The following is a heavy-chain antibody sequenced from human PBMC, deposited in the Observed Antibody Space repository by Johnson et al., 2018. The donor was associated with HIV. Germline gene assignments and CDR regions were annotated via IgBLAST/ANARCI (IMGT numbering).Heavy chain of an antibody. V-gene: IGHV3-33*01. Sequence: QVHLVESGGGVVQPGRSLRLSCAASGFTFSSYGMHWVRQAPGKGLEWVAVICYDGNNEYYAHSVKGRFTISRDNSKSTMFLQMNSLRPEDTAVYYCARIRVAVITEVGAFDIWGQGTMVTVSS. J-gene: IGHJ3*02. CDR1: GFTFSSYG. CDR3: ARIRVAVITEVGAFDI. CDR2: ICYDGNNE. D-gene: IGHD3-22*01.